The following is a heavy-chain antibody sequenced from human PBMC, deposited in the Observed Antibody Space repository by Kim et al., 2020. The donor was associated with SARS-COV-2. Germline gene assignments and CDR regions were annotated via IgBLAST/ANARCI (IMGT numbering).Heavy chain of an antibody. CDR3: ARDRIGYCSSTSCSLHFDY. CDR2: TYYSGST. D-gene: IGHD2-2*01. V-gene: IGHV4-59*01. CDR1: GGSINSYS. J-gene: IGHJ4*02. Sequence: GSLSLTCTVSGGSINSYSWSWIRQPPGKGLEWIGYTYYSGSTNYNPSLKSRVTISVDTSKNQFSLKLSSVTAADTAVYYCARDRIGYCSSTSCSLHFDYWGQGTLVTVSS.